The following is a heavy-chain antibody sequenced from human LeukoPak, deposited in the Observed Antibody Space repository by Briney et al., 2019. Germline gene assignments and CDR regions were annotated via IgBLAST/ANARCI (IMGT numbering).Heavy chain of an antibody. J-gene: IGHJ4*02. CDR3: ARSPTVSVNGWFPNFFDY. CDR1: GFTFSSYA. D-gene: IGHD6-19*01. V-gene: IGHV3-30*04. CDR2: IASDGNSK. Sequence: GGSLRLSCAASGFTFSSYAMHWVRQAPDKGLEWVADIASDGNSKYYADSVKGRFTISRDNSKNTLYLQMDSLGGEDTAVYFCARSPTVSVNGWFPNFFDYWGQGSLVTISS.